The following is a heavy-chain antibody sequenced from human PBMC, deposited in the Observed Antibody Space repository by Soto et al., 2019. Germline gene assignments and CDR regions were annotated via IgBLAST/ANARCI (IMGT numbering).Heavy chain of an antibody. CDR1: GYTFSDYY. V-gene: IGHV1-2*02. CDR3: ARGGREVPRIPYDT. J-gene: IGHJ5*02. D-gene: IGHD3-16*01. Sequence: QVQLVQSGAEVKKPGASVYVSCKASGYTFSDYYVHWVRQAPGQGLEWMGWINPNVGGTNYARKFQGRGTMTRDTSISTVYMKLTRLSPDDTAIYYCARGGREVPRIPYDTWGQGTRVTVSS. CDR2: INPNVGGT.